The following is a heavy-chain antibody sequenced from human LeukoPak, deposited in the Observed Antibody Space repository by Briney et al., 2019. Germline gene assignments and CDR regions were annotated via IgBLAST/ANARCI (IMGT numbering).Heavy chain of an antibody. CDR2: MDPRGGST. V-gene: IGHV1-46*01. Sequence: GASVKVSCKASGYTFTSYYMHWVRQAPGQGLEWMGSMDPRGGSTTYAQKFQGRVTITADESTSTAYMELSSLRSEDTAVYYCARLSTSSPGAYYYGMDVWGQGTTVTVSS. CDR3: ARLSTSSPGAYYYGMDV. CDR1: GYTFTSYY. D-gene: IGHD2-2*01. J-gene: IGHJ6*02.